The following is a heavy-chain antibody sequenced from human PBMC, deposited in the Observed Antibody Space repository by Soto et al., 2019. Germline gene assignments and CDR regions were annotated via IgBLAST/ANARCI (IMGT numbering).Heavy chain of an antibody. J-gene: IGHJ6*02. D-gene: IGHD1-26*01. CDR2: IYYSGST. V-gene: IGHV4-39*07. Sequence: SETLSLTCTVSEGYVTSSRFDWGWFRQPPGKGLEWIGSIYYSGSTYYSPSLKSRATISVDTSRNQFSLTLSSMTAADTAVYYCARGWWEREGYLMDVWGQGTTVT. CDR1: EGYVTSSRFD. CDR3: ARGWWEREGYLMDV.